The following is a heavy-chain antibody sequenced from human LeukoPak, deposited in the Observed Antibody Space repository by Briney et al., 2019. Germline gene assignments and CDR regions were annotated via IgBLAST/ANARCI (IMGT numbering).Heavy chain of an antibody. J-gene: IGHJ4*02. V-gene: IGHV3-7*01. CDR1: AFTFSDYW. D-gene: IGHD5-24*01. CDR3: TRDQGWQQFDS. Sequence: GGSLRFSCAASAFTFSDYWMTWVRQTPGKGLERVANINNHGSETYYVDSVRGRFTISRDNAKNSLYLQMNSLRDDDTAVYFCTRDQGWQQFDSWGQGTLVTVSS. CDR2: INNHGSET.